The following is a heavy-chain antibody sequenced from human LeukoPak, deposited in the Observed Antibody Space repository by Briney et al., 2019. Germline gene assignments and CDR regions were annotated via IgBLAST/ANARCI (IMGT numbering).Heavy chain of an antibody. D-gene: IGHD3-22*01. CDR2: IKSDGST. CDR3: ARAPSEIGGYYPEYFRH. J-gene: IGHJ1*01. V-gene: IGHV3-74*01. Sequence: GGSLRLSCAASGFTFSSYWMHWVRQAPGKGLVWVSRIKSDGSTNYADSVKGRFTISRDNAKNTVSLQMNSLRVEDTGVYYCARAPSEIGGYYPEYFRHWGQGTLVTVSS. CDR1: GFTFSSYW.